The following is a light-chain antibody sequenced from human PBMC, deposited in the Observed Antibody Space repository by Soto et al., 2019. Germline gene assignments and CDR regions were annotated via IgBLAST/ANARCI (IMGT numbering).Light chain of an antibody. CDR2: AVN. Sequence: QSALTQPASVSGSPGQSLTISCTGTSSYVGGYNYVSWYQQHPGKAPTLLVYAVNKRPSWVSNRFSGSKSGNTASLTISGLQTEDEADYYCCSYSGTGPLALFGGGTKHTVL. CDR1: SSYVGGYNY. V-gene: IGLV2-14*01. CDR3: CSYSGTGPLAL. J-gene: IGLJ2*01.